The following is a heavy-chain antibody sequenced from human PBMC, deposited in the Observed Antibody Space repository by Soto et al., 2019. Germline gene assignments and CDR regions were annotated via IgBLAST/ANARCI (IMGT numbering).Heavy chain of an antibody. Sequence: GASVKGSCTASGGTFSSYASSWVRQAPGQGLEWMGGIIPIFGTANYAQKFQGRVTITADESTSTAYMELSSLRSEDTAVYYCASTSGSARPPYGMDVWGQGTTVNVSS. CDR2: IIPIFGTA. CDR1: GGTFSSYA. CDR3: ASTSGSARPPYGMDV. D-gene: IGHD1-26*01. J-gene: IGHJ6*02. V-gene: IGHV1-69*01.